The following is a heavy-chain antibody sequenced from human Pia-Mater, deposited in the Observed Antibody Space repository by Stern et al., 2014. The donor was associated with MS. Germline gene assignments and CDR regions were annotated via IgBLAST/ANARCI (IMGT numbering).Heavy chain of an antibody. CDR2: IYPGDSET. Sequence: VQLVQSGAELIRPGESLKFSCKGSGYKFSIYWIAWVRQMPGKGLEWMGIIYPGDSETGYSPSFQGQVTRSADKSTSTAYLQWSSLNASDTAMYFCARQTTAWASDVWGQGTLVTVSS. CDR1: GYKFSIYW. CDR3: ARQTTAWASDV. D-gene: IGHD1-14*01. J-gene: IGHJ4*02. V-gene: IGHV5-51*01.